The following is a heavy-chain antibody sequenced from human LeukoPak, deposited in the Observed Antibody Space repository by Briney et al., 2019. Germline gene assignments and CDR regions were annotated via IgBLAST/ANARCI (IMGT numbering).Heavy chain of an antibody. CDR3: AYSGDFWSGYYNY. CDR2: INPGGGGT. D-gene: IGHD3-3*01. CDR1: GYTFTSYY. V-gene: IGHV1-46*01. Sequence: ASVKVSCKASGYTFTSYYMHWVRQAPGQGLEWMGIINPGGGGTSYEQKFQGRVTMTRDMSTSTVYMELSSLRSEDTAVYYCAYSGDFWSGYYNYWGQGTLVTVSS. J-gene: IGHJ4*02.